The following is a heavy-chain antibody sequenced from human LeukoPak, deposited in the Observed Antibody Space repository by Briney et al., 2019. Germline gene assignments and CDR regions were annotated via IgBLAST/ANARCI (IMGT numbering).Heavy chain of an antibody. Sequence: GGSLRLSCAASGFTFSSFWMYWVRQAPGKGLEWVANIKPDGSDKYYVDSVKGRFTISRDNAKKSLYLQMNSLRVEDTALYYCVAKTFDVWGQGTMVTGSS. CDR2: IKPDGSDK. CDR3: VAKTFDV. CDR1: GFTFSSFW. V-gene: IGHV3-7*02. J-gene: IGHJ3*01.